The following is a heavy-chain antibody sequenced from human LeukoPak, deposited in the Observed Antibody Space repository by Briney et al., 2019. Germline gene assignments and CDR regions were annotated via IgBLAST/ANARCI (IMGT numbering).Heavy chain of an antibody. D-gene: IGHD4-17*01. CDR1: GFTFSSYA. V-gene: IGHV3-30-3*01. Sequence: GRSLRLSCAASGFTFSSYAMHWVRQAPGKGLERVAVISYDGSNKYYADSVKGRFTISRDNSKNTLYLQMNSLRAEDTAVYYCARVGYGDYGGFDYWGQGTLVTVSS. CDR3: ARVGYGDYGGFDY. CDR2: ISYDGSNK. J-gene: IGHJ4*02.